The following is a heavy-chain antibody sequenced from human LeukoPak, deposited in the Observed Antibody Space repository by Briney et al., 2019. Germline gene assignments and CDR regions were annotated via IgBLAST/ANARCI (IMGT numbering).Heavy chain of an antibody. CDR2: IYSRGRT. D-gene: IGHD4-11*01. Sequence: SDTLSLTCIVSGGSIRDFYWSGVRQSAGKGFDYIGRIYSRGRTNYNPSLKSRVAMSVDTSKNQFSLNLRSLTAADTAVYYCARVTDSLDYRGQGTLVTVSS. V-gene: IGHV4-4*07. J-gene: IGHJ4*02. CDR3: ARVTDSLDY. CDR1: GGSIRDFY.